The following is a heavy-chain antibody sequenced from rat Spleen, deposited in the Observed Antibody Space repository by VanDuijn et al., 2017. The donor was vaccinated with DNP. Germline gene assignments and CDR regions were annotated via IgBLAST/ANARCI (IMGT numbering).Heavy chain of an antibody. CDR3: AIRGVMGSPLY. CDR2: ISSGGST. V-gene: IGHV2S12*01. J-gene: IGHJ2*01. D-gene: IGHD1-12*02. Sequence: QVRLKESGLRLVQPSQTLSVTCTVSGFSVTNYHVSWIRQPPGKGLEWVAAISSGGSTFYNSALKSRLSVTGDTSKSQIFLKMNSLQTEDTAMYFCAIRGVMGSPLYWGQGVMVTVSS. CDR1: GFSVTNYH.